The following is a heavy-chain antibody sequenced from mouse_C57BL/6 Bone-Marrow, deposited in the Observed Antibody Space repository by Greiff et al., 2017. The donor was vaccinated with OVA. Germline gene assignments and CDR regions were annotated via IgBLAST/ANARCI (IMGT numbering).Heavy chain of an antibody. CDR1: GFTFSSYG. CDR3: ARQRDERYFDV. Sequence: EVMLVESGGDLVKPGGSLKLSCAASGFTFSSYGMSWVRQTPDKRLEWVATISSGGSYTYYPDSVKGRFTISRDNAKNTLYLQMSSLKSEDTAMYYCARQRDERYFDVWGTGTTVTVSS. V-gene: IGHV5-6*02. CDR2: ISSGGSYT. J-gene: IGHJ1*03.